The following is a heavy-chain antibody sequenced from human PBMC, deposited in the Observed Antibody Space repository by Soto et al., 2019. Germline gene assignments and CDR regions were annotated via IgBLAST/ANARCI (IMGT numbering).Heavy chain of an antibody. CDR2: IYAAGST. Sequence: PGGSLRLSCAASGFTVSRHYISWFRQAPGKGLEWVSAIYAAGSTYYADSVKGRFTISRDNSKNIVYLQMDSLRAEDTAVYYCARKAGPTQFYYDSWGQGIRVTVPQ. CDR3: ARKAGPTQFYYDS. CDR1: GFTVSRHY. D-gene: IGHD4-4*01. V-gene: IGHV3-53*01. J-gene: IGHJ4*02.